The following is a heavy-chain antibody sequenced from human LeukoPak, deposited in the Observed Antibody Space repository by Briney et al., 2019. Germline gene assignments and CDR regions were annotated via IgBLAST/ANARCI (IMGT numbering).Heavy chain of an antibody. CDR3: ARVTTAYYYYGKDV. CDR1: GGSISSGGYY. CDR2: IYYSGST. Sequence: SETLSLTCTVSGGSISSGGYYWSWIRQHPGKGLEWIGYIYYSGSTYYNPSLKSRVTISVDTSKNQFSLKLSSVTAADTAVYYCARVTTAYYYYGKDVWGQGTTVTVSS. J-gene: IGHJ6*02. D-gene: IGHD4-17*01. V-gene: IGHV4-31*03.